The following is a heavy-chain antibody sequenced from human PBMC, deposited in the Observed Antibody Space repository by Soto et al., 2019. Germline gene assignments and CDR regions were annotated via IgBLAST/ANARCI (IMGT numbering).Heavy chain of an antibody. CDR1: GGTFSSYT. D-gene: IGHD6-19*01. V-gene: IGHV1-69*04. CDR3: ARDSSGWYVFDY. J-gene: IGHJ4*02. CDR2: IIPILGIA. Sequence: SVKVSCKASGGTFSSYTISWVRQAPGQGLEWMGRIIPILGIANYAQKFQGRVTITADKSTSTAYMELSSLRSEDTAVYYCARDSSGWYVFDYWGQGTLVTVSS.